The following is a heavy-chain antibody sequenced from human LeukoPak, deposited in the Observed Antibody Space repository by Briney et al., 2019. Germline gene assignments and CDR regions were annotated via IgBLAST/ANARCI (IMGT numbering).Heavy chain of an antibody. D-gene: IGHD5-12*01. CDR3: AREGGYSGYDWCVDY. CDR1: GFTFSSYS. J-gene: IGHJ4*02. CDR2: ISSSSSTI. Sequence: AGGSLRLSCAAPGFTFSSYSMNWVRQAPGKGLEWVSYISSSSSTIYYADSVKGRFTISRDNAKNSLYLQMNSLRAEDTAVYYCAREGGYSGYDWCVDYWGQGTLVTVSS. V-gene: IGHV3-48*01.